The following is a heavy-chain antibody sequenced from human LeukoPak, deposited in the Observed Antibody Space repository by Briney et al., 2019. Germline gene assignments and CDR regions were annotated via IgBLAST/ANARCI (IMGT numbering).Heavy chain of an antibody. Sequence: PGRSLRLSCAASGFTFSSYGMHWVRQAPGKGPEWVAVIWYDGINKFHADSVKGRFTISRDNSKNTVYLQMNSLRAEDTAVYYCTRERKSGIAAFDYWGQGTLVTVSS. D-gene: IGHD6-13*01. CDR2: IWYDGINK. CDR1: GFTFSSYG. J-gene: IGHJ4*02. CDR3: TRERKSGIAAFDY. V-gene: IGHV3-33*01.